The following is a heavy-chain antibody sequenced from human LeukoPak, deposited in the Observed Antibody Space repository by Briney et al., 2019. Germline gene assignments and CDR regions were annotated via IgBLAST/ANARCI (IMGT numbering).Heavy chain of an antibody. J-gene: IGHJ4*02. Sequence: GGSLRLSCAASGFTFSTYWTHWVRQAPGKGLVWVSRIKSDGSRTDYADSVKGRFTISRDNAKDTLYLQMNSLRAEGTAVYYCAKKYSSSSSYFDYWGQGTLVTVSS. CDR3: AKKYSSSSSYFDY. CDR2: IKSDGSRT. V-gene: IGHV3-74*01. CDR1: GFTFSTYW. D-gene: IGHD6-6*01.